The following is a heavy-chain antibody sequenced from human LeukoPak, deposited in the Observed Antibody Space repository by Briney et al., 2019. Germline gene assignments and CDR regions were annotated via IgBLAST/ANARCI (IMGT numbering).Heavy chain of an antibody. D-gene: IGHD6-6*01. Sequence: LRLSCAASGFTFSSYAMSWVRQAPGKGLEWIGYIYYSGSTYYNPSLKSRVTISVDTSKNQFSLKLSSVTAADTAVYYCARDSSSVSVRHDYYMDVWGKGTTVTVSS. CDR3: ARDSSSVSVRHDYYMDV. V-gene: IGHV4-31*02. CDR2: IYYSGST. J-gene: IGHJ6*03. CDR1: GFTFSSYA.